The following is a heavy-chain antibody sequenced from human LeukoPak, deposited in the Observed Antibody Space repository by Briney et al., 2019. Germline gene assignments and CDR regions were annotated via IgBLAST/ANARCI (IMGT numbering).Heavy chain of an antibody. CDR2: INIDWSST. CDR3: ARDSGYSSSWYPTDFDY. CDR1: GFPFSTYS. D-gene: IGHD6-13*01. V-gene: IGHV3-74*01. Sequence: GGSLRLSCAASGFPFSTYSMNWVRQAPGKGLVWVSRINIDWSSTSYADSVKGRFTISRDNAKNTLYLQMNSLRAEDTAVYYCARDSGYSSSWYPTDFDYWGQGTLVTVSS. J-gene: IGHJ4*02.